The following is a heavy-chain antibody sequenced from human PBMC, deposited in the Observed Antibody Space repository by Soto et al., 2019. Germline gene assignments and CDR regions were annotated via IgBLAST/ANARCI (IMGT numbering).Heavy chain of an antibody. J-gene: IGHJ4*02. V-gene: IGHV3-33*01. Sequence: QVQLVESGGGVVQPGRSLRLSCTASGFTLSSFGMHWVRQAPGKGLEWVAISWYDGSNVSYADSVKGRFTISRDSSKKTLYLQMNSQRAEDMAVYYCARAKYCTSTNCYILDYWGPGTLVTVSS. D-gene: IGHD2-2*02. CDR1: GFTLSSFG. CDR2: SWYDGSNV. CDR3: ARAKYCTSTNCYILDY.